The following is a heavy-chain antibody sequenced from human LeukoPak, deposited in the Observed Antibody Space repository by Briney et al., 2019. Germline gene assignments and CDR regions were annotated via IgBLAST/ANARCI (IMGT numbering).Heavy chain of an antibody. V-gene: IGHV4-34*01. CDR1: GGSFSGYY. D-gene: IGHD3-22*01. Sequence: SETLSLTCAVYGGSFSGYYWSWIRQPPGKGLEWIGEINHSGSTNYNPSLKSRVTISVDTSKNQFSLKLSSVTAADTAVYYCARLRSSVRYYYDSSGYYHGAFDIWGQGTMVTVSS. J-gene: IGHJ3*02. CDR3: ARLRSSVRYYYDSSGYYHGAFDI. CDR2: INHSGST.